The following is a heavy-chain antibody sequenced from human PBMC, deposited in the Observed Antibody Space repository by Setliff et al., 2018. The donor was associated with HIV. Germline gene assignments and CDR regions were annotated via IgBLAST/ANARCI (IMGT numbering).Heavy chain of an antibody. CDR2: IYHTGKT. Sequence: SETLSLTCTVSGDPIFIGGYYWSWIRQHPGGGLEWIGYIYHTGKTYYNPSPQSRIIMSLDMSQNQFSLKLSSVTAADTAVYYCARGGGYDRSGYYPFDYWGQGTPVTVSS. V-gene: IGHV4-31*03. J-gene: IGHJ4*02. D-gene: IGHD3-22*01. CDR1: GDPIFIGGYY. CDR3: ARGGGYDRSGYYPFDY.